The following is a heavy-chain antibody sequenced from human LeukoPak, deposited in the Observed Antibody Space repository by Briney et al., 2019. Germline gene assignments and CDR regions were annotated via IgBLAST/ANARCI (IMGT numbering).Heavy chain of an antibody. D-gene: IGHD1-26*01. J-gene: IGHJ4*02. Sequence: ASVKVSCKASGYTFISYYVHWVRQAPGQGLEWMGIIDPSGVSTVYAQKFQGRATMTRDTSTSTVYMELSSLRSEDTAVYYCATAGGVNSGSYPPPDFWGQGTLVTLSS. CDR2: IDPSGVST. CDR3: ATAGGVNSGSYPPPDF. V-gene: IGHV1-46*01. CDR1: GYTFISYY.